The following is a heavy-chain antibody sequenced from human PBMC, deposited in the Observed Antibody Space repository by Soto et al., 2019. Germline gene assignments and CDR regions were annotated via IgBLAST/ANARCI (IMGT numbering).Heavy chain of an antibody. CDR2: ISGSGGST. CDR1: GFTFSSYA. J-gene: IGHJ3*02. Sequence: EVQLLESGGGLVQPGGSLRLSCAASGFTFSSYAMSWVRQAPGKGLEWVSAISGSGGSTYYADSVKGRFTISRDNSKNTLYLQMNSMRAEDTAVYYSANLPTLQLERLARTWDDAFDIWGQGTMVTVSS. V-gene: IGHV3-23*01. CDR3: ANLPTLQLERLARTWDDAFDI. D-gene: IGHD1-1*01.